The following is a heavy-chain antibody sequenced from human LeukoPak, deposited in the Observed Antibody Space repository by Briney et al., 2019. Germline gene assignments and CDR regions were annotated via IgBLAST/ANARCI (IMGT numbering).Heavy chain of an antibody. CDR1: GGSISSSNW. V-gene: IGHV4-4*02. J-gene: IGHJ4*02. CDR3: ARRRLPLLWYDCRIGYLYY. CDR2: IYHSGST. D-gene: IGHD3-3*01. Sequence: KSSETLSLTCAVSGGSISSSNWWSWVRQPPGKWLGWIGAIYHSGSTNYNPSLKGRVTISVDKSKNQFSLNLGSVTAAATAVYSFARRRLPLLWYDCRIGYLYYWVEAT.